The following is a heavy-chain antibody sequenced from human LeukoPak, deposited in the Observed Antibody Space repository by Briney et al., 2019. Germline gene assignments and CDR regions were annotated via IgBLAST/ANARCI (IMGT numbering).Heavy chain of an antibody. CDR3: ARGEQNYYGMDV. D-gene: IGHD1/OR15-1a*01. CDR1: GGSISSYY. J-gene: IGHJ6*02. CDR2: INYSGST. Sequence: SETLSLTCTVSGGSISSYYWSWIRQPPGKGLEWIGYINYSGSTNYNPSLESRVTISVDASKNQFSLKVNSVTAADTAVYYCARGEQNYYGMDVWGQGTTATVSS. V-gene: IGHV4-59*08.